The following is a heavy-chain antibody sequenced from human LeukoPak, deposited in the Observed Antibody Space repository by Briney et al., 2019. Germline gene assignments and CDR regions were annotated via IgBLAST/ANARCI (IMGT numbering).Heavy chain of an antibody. Sequence: GGSLRLSCAASGFTFSSYWMSWVRQAPGKGLEWVANIKQDGSEKYYVDSVKGRFTISRDNAKNSLYLQINSLRAEDTAVYYCARFVSSGWYNYYYYYMDVWGKGTTVTVSS. D-gene: IGHD6-19*01. J-gene: IGHJ6*03. CDR1: GFTFSSYW. V-gene: IGHV3-7*01. CDR3: ARFVSSGWYNYYYYYMDV. CDR2: IKQDGSEK.